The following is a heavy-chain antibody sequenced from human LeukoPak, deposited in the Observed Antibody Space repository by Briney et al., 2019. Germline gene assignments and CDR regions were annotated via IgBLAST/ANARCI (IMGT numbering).Heavy chain of an antibody. D-gene: IGHD3-9*01. CDR2: ISYDGSNK. CDR1: GFTFSSYG. J-gene: IGHJ3*02. V-gene: IGHV3-30*18. CDR3: AKVAHRYFDWFRNAFDI. Sequence: GGSLRLSCAASGFTFSSYGMHWVRQAPGKGLEWVAVISYDGSNKYYADSAKGRFTISRDNSKNTLYLQMNSLRAEDTAVYYCAKVAHRYFDWFRNAFDIWGQGTMVTVSS.